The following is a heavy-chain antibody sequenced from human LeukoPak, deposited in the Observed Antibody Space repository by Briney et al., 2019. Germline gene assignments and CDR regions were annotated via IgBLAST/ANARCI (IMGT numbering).Heavy chain of an antibody. CDR1: GCSFSGYY. CDR2: INHSGST. CDR3: ARGRYYFDY. Sequence: SETLSLTCAVYGCSFSGYYWSWIRQPPGKGLEWIGEINHSGSTNYNPSLKSRVTISVDTSKNQFSLKLSSVTAADTAVYYCARGRYYFDYWGQGTLVTVSS. V-gene: IGHV4-34*01. J-gene: IGHJ4*02.